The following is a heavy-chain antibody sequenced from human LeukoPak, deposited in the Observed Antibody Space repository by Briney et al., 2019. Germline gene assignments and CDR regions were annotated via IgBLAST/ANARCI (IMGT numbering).Heavy chain of an antibody. CDR1: GFSFSSFE. Sequence: GGSLRLSCAASGFSFSSFEMNWVRQAPGKELEWLSYITNTGRTIYYADSVKGRFTISRDNAKNSLYLQMNSLRGEDTAIYYCARGGAYGMMGYWGQGTLVTVSS. D-gene: IGHD4-17*01. V-gene: IGHV3-48*03. J-gene: IGHJ4*02. CDR2: ITNTGRTI. CDR3: ARGGAYGMMGY.